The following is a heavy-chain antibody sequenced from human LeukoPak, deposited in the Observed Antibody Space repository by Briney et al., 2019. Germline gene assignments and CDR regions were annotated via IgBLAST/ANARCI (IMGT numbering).Heavy chain of an antibody. Sequence: ASVTVSCKASGYTFTSYDINWVRQAKGQGLEWMGWMNPNSGNTGYAQKFQGRVTMTRNTSISTAYMELSSLRSEDTAVYYCARGIFRVAGTGVHYWGQGTLVTVSS. J-gene: IGHJ4*02. CDR2: MNPNSGNT. D-gene: IGHD6-19*01. CDR3: ARGIFRVAGTGVHY. V-gene: IGHV1-8*01. CDR1: GYTFTSYD.